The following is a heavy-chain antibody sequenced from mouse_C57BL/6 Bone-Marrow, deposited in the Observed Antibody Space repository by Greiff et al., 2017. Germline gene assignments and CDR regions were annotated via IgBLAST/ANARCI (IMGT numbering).Heavy chain of an antibody. CDR3: ARNSGSSWCAY. V-gene: IGHV5-6*01. Sequence: EVKLVESGGDLVKPGGSLKLSCAASGFTFSSYGMSWVRQTPDKRLEWVATISSGGSYTYYPDSVKGRFTISRDNAKNTLYLQMSSLKSEDTAMYYCARNSGSSWCAYWGQGTLVTVSA. D-gene: IGHD1-1*01. J-gene: IGHJ3*01. CDR2: ISSGGSYT. CDR1: GFTFSSYG.